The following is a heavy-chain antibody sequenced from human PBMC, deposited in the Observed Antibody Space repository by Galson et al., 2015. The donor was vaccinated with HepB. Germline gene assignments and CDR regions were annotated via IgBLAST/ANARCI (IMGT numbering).Heavy chain of an antibody. CDR1: GFSFSSYS. CDR3: ARPSEGAVGWLRFPGGMDV. J-gene: IGHJ6*02. Sequence: SLRLSCAASGFSFSSYSIHWVRLAPGKGLEWVAVISFDGNDKFYADSVKGRFTISRDDSRNTLYLHMNSLRPDDTAVYYCARPSEGAVGWLRFPGGMDVWGQGTTVTASS. D-gene: IGHD5-12*01. CDR2: ISFDGNDK. V-gene: IGHV3-30*04.